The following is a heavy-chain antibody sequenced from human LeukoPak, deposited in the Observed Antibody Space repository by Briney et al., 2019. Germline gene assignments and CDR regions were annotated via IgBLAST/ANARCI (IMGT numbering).Heavy chain of an antibody. CDR2: IWFDGSDK. Sequence: GGSLRLSCAASGFTFSSYGIHWVRRAPGKGLEWVAFIWFDGSDKYYADSVKGRFTISRDNSKNTLYLQMNSLRAEDTAVYYCASGSPFDYWGQGTLVTVSS. J-gene: IGHJ4*02. CDR1: GFTFSSYG. V-gene: IGHV3-33*01. CDR3: ASGSPFDY.